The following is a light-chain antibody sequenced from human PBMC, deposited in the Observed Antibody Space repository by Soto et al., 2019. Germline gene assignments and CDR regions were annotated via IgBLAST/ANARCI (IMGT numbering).Light chain of an antibody. V-gene: IGKV2-30*01. Sequence: DAVMTQSPLSLPVTVGQPASISCRSSRSLVYSDGNTYLSWLQQRPGQSPRRLIYKVSYRDSGGPDRFSGSGSGTDFTLKISRVEAEDVGIYYCMQGTHWPRTFGQGTKLEIK. CDR3: MQGTHWPRT. CDR2: KVS. CDR1: RSLVYSDGNTY. J-gene: IGKJ2*01.